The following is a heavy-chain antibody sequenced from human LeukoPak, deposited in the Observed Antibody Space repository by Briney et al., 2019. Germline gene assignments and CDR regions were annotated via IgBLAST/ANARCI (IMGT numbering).Heavy chain of an antibody. CDR3: ARDGSTYYDILTGRDSDY. CDR1: GYTFTGYY. D-gene: IGHD3-9*01. Sequence: ASVNVACQASGYTFTGYYMHWLRQAPAQGLEWMGWINPNCGGTNYAQKLQGRVTMTRDTSISTAYMELSRLRSDDTAVYYCARDGSTYYDILTGRDSDYWGQGTLVTVSS. J-gene: IGHJ4*02. CDR2: INPNCGGT. V-gene: IGHV1-2*02.